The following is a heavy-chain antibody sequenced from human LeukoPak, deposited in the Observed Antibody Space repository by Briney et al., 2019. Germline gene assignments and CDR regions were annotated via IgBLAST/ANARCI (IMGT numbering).Heavy chain of an antibody. Sequence: GGSLRLSCAASGFTFSTYAMSWVRQAPGKGLEWASGISGSGHRTYYADSLKGRFTISRDNSKSTLYLQMNSLTAEDTAEYYCAKLTTAAAGLFDYWGQGTLVTVSP. J-gene: IGHJ4*02. D-gene: IGHD6-25*01. V-gene: IGHV3-23*01. CDR2: ISGSGHRT. CDR1: GFTFSTYA. CDR3: AKLTTAAAGLFDY.